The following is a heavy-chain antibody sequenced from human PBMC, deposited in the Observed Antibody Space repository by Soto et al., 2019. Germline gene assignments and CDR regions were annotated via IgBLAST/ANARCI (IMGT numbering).Heavy chain of an antibody. V-gene: IGHV1-69*08. J-gene: IGHJ3*02. CDR1: GGTFSSYT. D-gene: IGHD4-17*01. Sequence: QVQLVQSGAEVKKPGSSVKVSCKASGGTFSSYTINWVRQAPGQGLEWMGRIIPILGIANYAQKFQGRVTITADKSTSTAYMELSSLRSEDTAVYYCARDDYGDYSYAFDIWGQGTMVTVSS. CDR3: ARDDYGDYSYAFDI. CDR2: IIPILGIA.